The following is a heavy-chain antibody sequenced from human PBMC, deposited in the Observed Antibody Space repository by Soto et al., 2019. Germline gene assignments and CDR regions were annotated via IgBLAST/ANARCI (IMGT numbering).Heavy chain of an antibody. CDR3: ARDFIAARPNYFDY. J-gene: IGHJ4*02. Sequence: PSQTLSLTCAISGDSVSSNSAAWNWIRQSPSRGLEWLGRTYYRSKWYNEYAVSVKSRITINPDTSRNQFSLQLNSVTPEDTVVYYCARDFIAARPNYFDYWGQGTLVTVSS. CDR1: GDSVSSNSAA. CDR2: TYYRSKWYN. V-gene: IGHV6-1*01. D-gene: IGHD6-6*01.